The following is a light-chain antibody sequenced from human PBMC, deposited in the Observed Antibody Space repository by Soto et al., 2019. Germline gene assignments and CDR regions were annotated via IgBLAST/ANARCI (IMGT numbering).Light chain of an antibody. CDR3: QQYSVYPLT. CDR2: KES. CDR1: QSISSW. V-gene: IGKV1-5*03. Sequence: DIPMTQSPSTLSASVGDRVIITCRASQSISSWLAWYQQKPGKAPKVLIYKESSLESGVPSRFSGSGSGTEFTLTISSLQPDDFASYYCQQYSVYPLTFGGGTKVEIK. J-gene: IGKJ4*01.